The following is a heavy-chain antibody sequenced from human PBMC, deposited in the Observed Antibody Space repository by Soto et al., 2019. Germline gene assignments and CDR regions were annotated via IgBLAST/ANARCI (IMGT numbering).Heavy chain of an antibody. D-gene: IGHD4-17*01. CDR2: IIPIFGTA. J-gene: IGHJ5*02. CDR3: ASRNSLRWGNCWFDP. Sequence: QVQLVQSGAEVKKPGSSVKVSCKASGGTFSSYAISWVRQAPGQGLEWMGGIIPIFGTAHYAQKFQGRVTITADESTSTAYMELSSLRSEDTAVYYCASRNSLRWGNCWFDPWGQGTLVTVSS. V-gene: IGHV1-69*01. CDR1: GGTFSSYA.